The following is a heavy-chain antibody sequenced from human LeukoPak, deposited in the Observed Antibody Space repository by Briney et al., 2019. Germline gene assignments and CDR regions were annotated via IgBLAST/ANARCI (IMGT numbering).Heavy chain of an antibody. V-gene: IGHV3-74*01. CDR1: GFTFSGDW. Sequence: GGSLRLSCAASGFTFSGDWMHWVRQAPGKGLVWVSHVSSAGYTTRYADSVKGRFTISRENAKNSLYLQMNSLRAGDTAVYYCARGVVGASYYYYGMGVWGQGTTVTVSS. CDR2: VSSAGYTT. D-gene: IGHD1-26*01. CDR3: ARGVVGASYYYYGMGV. J-gene: IGHJ6*02.